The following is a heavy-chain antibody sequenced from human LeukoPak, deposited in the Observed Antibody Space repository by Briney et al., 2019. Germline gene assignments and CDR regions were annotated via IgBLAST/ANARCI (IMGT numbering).Heavy chain of an antibody. Sequence: ASVKVSCKASGYTFTSYYMHWVRQAPGQGLEWMGWVNPNSGGTNYAQKFQGRVTMTRDTSISTAYMELSRLRSDDTAVYYCARDARGQVWFGELLYTGFDPWGQGTLVTVSS. D-gene: IGHD3-10*01. CDR2: VNPNSGGT. V-gene: IGHV1-2*02. CDR1: GYTFTSYY. J-gene: IGHJ5*02. CDR3: ARDARGQVWFGELLYTGFDP.